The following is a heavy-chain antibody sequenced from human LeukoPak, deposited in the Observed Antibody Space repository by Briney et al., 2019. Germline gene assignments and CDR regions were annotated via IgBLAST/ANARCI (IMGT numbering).Heavy chain of an antibody. J-gene: IGHJ4*02. V-gene: IGHV4-39*07. CDR2: IYYSGST. CDR1: GGSISSSSYY. CDR3: ARDKYYGSGSFGY. Sequence: SETLSLTCTVSGGSISSSSYYWGWIRQPPGKGLEWIGSIYYSGSTHYNPSLKSRVTISVDTSKNQFSLKLSSVTAADTAVYYCARDKYYGSGSFGYWGQGTLVTASS. D-gene: IGHD3-10*01.